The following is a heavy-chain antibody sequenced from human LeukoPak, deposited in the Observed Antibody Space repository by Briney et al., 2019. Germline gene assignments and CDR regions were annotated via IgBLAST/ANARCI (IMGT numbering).Heavy chain of an antibody. J-gene: IGHJ5*02. CDR2: INPDGSTT. CDR1: GFTFSRYW. V-gene: IGHV3-74*01. D-gene: IGHD3-22*01. Sequence: GGSLRLSCAASGFTFSRYWIHWVRQAPGKGLEWVSRINPDGSTTTYADSVKGRFTISRDNAKNTVYLQMNSLRAEDTALYHCVRVLSGSWDWFDPWGQGISVIVSS. CDR3: VRVLSGSWDWFDP.